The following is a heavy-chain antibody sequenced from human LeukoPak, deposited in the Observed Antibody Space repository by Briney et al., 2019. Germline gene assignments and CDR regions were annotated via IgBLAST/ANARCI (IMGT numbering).Heavy chain of an antibody. D-gene: IGHD6-19*01. Sequence: SETLSLTCAVHGGSFSGYYWSWIRQPPGKGLEWIGEINHSGSTNYNPSLKSRVTISVDTSKNQFSLKLSSVTAADTAVYYCARGYSSGWVDYWGQGTLVTVSS. J-gene: IGHJ4*02. CDR1: GGSFSGYY. V-gene: IGHV4-34*01. CDR3: ARGYSSGWVDY. CDR2: INHSGST.